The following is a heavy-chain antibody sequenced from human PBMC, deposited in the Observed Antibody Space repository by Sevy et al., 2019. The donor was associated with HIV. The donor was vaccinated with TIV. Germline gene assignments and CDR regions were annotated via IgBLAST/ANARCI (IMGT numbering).Heavy chain of an antibody. D-gene: IGHD2-15*01. J-gene: IGHJ6*02. Sequence: SETLSLTCAVYGGSFSGYYWSWIRQPPGKGLEWIGEINHSGSTNYNPSLKRRGTISVDTSKNQCSLKLRQETAADTAVYYCARGRTVGYCSGGSCSRYYYYGMDVWGQGTTVTVSS. CDR1: GGSFSGYY. CDR3: ARGRTVGYCSGGSCSRYYYYGMDV. CDR2: INHSGST. V-gene: IGHV4-34*01.